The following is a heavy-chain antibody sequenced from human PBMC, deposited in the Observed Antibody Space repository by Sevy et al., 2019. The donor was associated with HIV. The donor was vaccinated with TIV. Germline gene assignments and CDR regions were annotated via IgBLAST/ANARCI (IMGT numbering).Heavy chain of an antibody. Sequence: GGSLRLSCAASGFTFSSYGMHWVRQAPGKGLEWVAVIWYDGSNKYYADSVKGRFTISRDNSKNTLYLQMNSLRADDTAVYYCASGISSSTPGMDVWGQGTTVTDS. CDR2: IWYDGSNK. CDR1: GFTFSSYG. V-gene: IGHV3-33*01. J-gene: IGHJ6*02. CDR3: ASGISSSTPGMDV. D-gene: IGHD6-13*01.